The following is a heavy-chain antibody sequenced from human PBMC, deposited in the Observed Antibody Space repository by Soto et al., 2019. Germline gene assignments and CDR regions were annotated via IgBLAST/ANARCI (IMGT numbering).Heavy chain of an antibody. CDR3: ARHENRMAHNFDY. CDR2: IYYSGST. CDR1: GGSISSYY. D-gene: IGHD2-8*01. V-gene: IGHV4-59*08. Sequence: QVQLQESGPGLVKPSETLSLTCTVSGGSISSYYWSWIRQPPGKGLEWIGYIYYSGSTNYNPSLKSRVTISADTSKNQFSLKLSSVTAADTAVYYCARHENRMAHNFDYWGQGTLVTVSS. J-gene: IGHJ4*02.